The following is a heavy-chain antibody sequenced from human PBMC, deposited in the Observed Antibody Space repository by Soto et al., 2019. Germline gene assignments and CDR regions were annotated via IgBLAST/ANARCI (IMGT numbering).Heavy chain of an antibody. V-gene: IGHV4-59*01. D-gene: IGHD6-13*01. CDR1: GGSISSYY. J-gene: IGHJ4*02. CDR3: ARDRVAAPFDY. Sequence: SETLALTCTVSGGSISSYYWSWIRQPPGKGLEWIGYIYYSGSTNYNPSHKSRVTISVDTSKNQFSLKLSSVTAADTAVYYCARDRVAAPFDYWGQGTLVTVSS. CDR2: IYYSGST.